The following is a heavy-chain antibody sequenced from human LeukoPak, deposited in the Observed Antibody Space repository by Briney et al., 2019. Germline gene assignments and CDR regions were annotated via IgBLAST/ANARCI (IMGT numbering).Heavy chain of an antibody. V-gene: IGHV3-30*03. D-gene: IGHD1-20*01. CDR2: ISYDGSNK. CDR3: ARDGLPTSQYNWNDEEFYYFDY. J-gene: IGHJ4*02. CDR1: GFTFSSYG. Sequence: GRSLRLSCAASGFTFSSYGMHWVRQAPGKGLEWVAVISYDGSNKYYADSVKSRFTISRDNSKHTLYLQMHSLRAEDTAVYYCARDGLPTSQYNWNDEEFYYFDYWGQGTLVTVSS.